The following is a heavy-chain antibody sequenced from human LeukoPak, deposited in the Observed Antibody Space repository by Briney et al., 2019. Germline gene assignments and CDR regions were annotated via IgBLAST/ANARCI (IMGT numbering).Heavy chain of an antibody. V-gene: IGHV4-34*01. Sequence: SETLSLTCAVYGGSFSGYYWSWIRQPPGKGLEWIGEINHSGSTNYNPSLKSRVTISVDTSKNQFSLKLSSVTAADTAMYYCARGRGTRGRGIAALFDYWGQGTLVTVSS. D-gene: IGHD6-13*01. CDR2: INHSGST. CDR3: ARGRGTRGRGIAALFDY. J-gene: IGHJ4*02. CDR1: GGSFSGYY.